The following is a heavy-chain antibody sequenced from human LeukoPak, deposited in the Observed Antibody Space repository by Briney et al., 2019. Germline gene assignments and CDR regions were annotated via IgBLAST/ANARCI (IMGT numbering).Heavy chain of an antibody. V-gene: IGHV1-2*04. CDR2: INPNSGGT. J-gene: IGHJ3*02. CDR1: GYTFTGYY. D-gene: IGHD6-13*01. Sequence: GASVKVSCKASGYTFTGYYMHWVRQAPGQGLEWMGWINPNSGGTNYAQKFQGWVTMTRDTSISTAYMELSRLRSDDTAVYYCARGPYSSSWYHAFDIWGQGTMVTVSS. CDR3: ARGPYSSSWYHAFDI.